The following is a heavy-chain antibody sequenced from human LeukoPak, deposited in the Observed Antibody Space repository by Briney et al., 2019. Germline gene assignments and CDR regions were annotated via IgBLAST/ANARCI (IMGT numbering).Heavy chain of an antibody. J-gene: IGHJ4*02. CDR3: AREQSITIFGVVIGYFDY. CDR1: GGSISSYY. V-gene: IGHV4-4*07. CDR2: IYTSGST. D-gene: IGHD3-3*01. Sequence: SETLSLTCTVSGGSISSYYWSWIRQPAGKGLEWIGRIYTSGSTNYNPSLKSRVTISVDKSKNQFSLKLSSVTAADTAVYYCAREQSITIFGVVIGYFDYWGQGTLVTVSS.